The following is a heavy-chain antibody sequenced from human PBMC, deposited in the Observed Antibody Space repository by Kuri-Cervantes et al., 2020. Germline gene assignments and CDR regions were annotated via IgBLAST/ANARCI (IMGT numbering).Heavy chain of an antibody. CDR3: AKGGWWLRKFDY. CDR1: EFTVSSNY. J-gene: IGHJ4*02. CDR2: IYSGGST. D-gene: IGHD5-12*01. V-gene: IGHV3-53*01. Sequence: LSLTCAASEFTVSSNYMSWVRQAPGKGLEWVSVIYSGGSTYYADSVKGRFTISRDNSKNTLYLQMNSLRAEDTAVYYCAKGGWWLRKFDYWGQGTLVTVSS.